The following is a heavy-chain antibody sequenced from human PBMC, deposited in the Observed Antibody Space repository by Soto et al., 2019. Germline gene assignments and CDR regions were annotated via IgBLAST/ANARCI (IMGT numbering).Heavy chain of an antibody. CDR1: GGSISSSSYY. Sequence: SETLSLTCTVSGGSISSSSYYWGWIRQPPGKGLEWIGSIYYSGSTYYNPSLKSRVTISVDTSKNQFSLKLSSVTAADTAVYYCAAYQPLLFWFDPWGQGTLVTVSS. J-gene: IGHJ5*02. D-gene: IGHD2-21*02. CDR3: AAYQPLLFWFDP. V-gene: IGHV4-39*01. CDR2: IYYSGST.